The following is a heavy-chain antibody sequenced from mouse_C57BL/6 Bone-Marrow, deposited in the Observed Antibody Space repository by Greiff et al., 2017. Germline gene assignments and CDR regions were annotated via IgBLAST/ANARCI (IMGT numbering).Heavy chain of an antibody. CDR3: ARSDGSGYFDV. J-gene: IGHJ1*03. V-gene: IGHV1-50*01. D-gene: IGHD1-1*01. CDR2: IDPSDSYT. Sequence: VQLQQSGAELVKPGASVKLSCKASGYTFTSYWMQWVKQRPGQGLEWIGEIDPSDSYTNYNQKFKGKATLTVDTSSSTAYMQLSSLTSEDSAVYYCARSDGSGYFDVWGTGTTVTVSS. CDR1: GYTFTSYW.